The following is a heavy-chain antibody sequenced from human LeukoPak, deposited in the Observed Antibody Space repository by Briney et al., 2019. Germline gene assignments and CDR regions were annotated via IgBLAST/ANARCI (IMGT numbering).Heavy chain of an antibody. CDR2: INHSGST. Sequence: PSETLSLTCTVSGGSISSYYWSWIRQPPGKGLEWIGEINHSGSTNYNPSLKSRVIISVDTSKNQFSLKLSSVTAADTAVYYCARGSIVVVVAANYYYYGMDVWGQGTTVTVSS. CDR1: GGSISSYY. J-gene: IGHJ6*02. V-gene: IGHV4-34*01. CDR3: ARGSIVVVVAANYYYYGMDV. D-gene: IGHD2-15*01.